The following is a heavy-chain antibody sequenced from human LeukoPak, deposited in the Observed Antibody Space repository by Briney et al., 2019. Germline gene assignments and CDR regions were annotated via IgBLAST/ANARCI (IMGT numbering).Heavy chain of an antibody. J-gene: IGHJ6*03. CDR1: GYTFTTYG. V-gene: IGHV1-18*01. CDR2: ISAYNGDT. CDR3: ARAADYYYYMDV. Sequence: ASVKVSCKASGYTFTTYGISWVRQAPGQGLEWMGWISAYNGDTKYAQKFQGRVTMTTDTSTSTAYMELRSLRSDDTAVYYCARAADYYYYMDVWGKGTTVTVSS.